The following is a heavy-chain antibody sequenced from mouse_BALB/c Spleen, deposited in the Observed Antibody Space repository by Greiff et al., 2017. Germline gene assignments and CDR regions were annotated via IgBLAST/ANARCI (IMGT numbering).Heavy chain of an antibody. CDR3: ARYYGSFYWYFDV. J-gene: IGHJ1*01. V-gene: IGHV1-9*01. Sequence: QVQLQQSGAELMKPGASVKISCKATGYTFSSYWIEWVKQRPGHGLEWIGEILPGSGSTNYKEKFKGKATFTADTSSNTAYMQLSSLTSEDSAVYYCARYYGSFYWYFDVWGAGTTVTVSS. CDR1: GYTFSSYW. D-gene: IGHD1-1*01. CDR2: ILPGSGST.